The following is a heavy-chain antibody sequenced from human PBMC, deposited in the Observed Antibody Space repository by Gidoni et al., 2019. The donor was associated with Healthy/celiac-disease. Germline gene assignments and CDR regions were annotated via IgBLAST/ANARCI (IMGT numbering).Heavy chain of an antibody. CDR2: IYYSGST. Sequence: QVQLQESGPGLVKPSQTLSLTCTVSGGSIRSGGYYWSWIRQHPGKGLEWIGYIYYSGSTYYNPSLKSRVTISVDTSKNQFSLKLSSVTAADTAVYYCARVPNSGHDRVYFDYWGQGTLVTVSS. J-gene: IGHJ4*02. D-gene: IGHD5-12*01. CDR3: ARVPNSGHDRVYFDY. V-gene: IGHV4-31*03. CDR1: GGSIRSGGYY.